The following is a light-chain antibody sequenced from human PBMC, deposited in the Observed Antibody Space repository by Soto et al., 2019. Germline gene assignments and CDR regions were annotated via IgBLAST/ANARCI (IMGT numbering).Light chain of an antibody. CDR1: QSVGGN. V-gene: IGKV3-15*01. CDR3: QPYNNWPPWT. CDR2: AAS. J-gene: IGKJ1*01. Sequence: EIVMTQSPATLSVSPGERATLSCRASQSVGGNLAWYQQKPGQPPRLLIYAASSRPTGIPARFSGSGSGPEFTLTISSLQSEDFAVYYCQPYNNWPPWTFGQGTKVEIK.